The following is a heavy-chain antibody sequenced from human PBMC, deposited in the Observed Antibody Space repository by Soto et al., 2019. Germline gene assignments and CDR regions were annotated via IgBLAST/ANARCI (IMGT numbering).Heavy chain of an antibody. Sequence: GGSLRLSCAASGFTFSSYAMHWVRQAPGEGLEWVAVISYDGSNKYYADSVKGRFTISRDNSKNTLYLQMSSLRAEDTAVYYCARDKPYSSLPGDYYYYYGMDVWGQGTTVTVSS. D-gene: IGHD6-6*01. CDR1: GFTFSSYA. CDR3: ARDKPYSSLPGDYYYYYGMDV. CDR2: ISYDGSNK. J-gene: IGHJ6*02. V-gene: IGHV3-30-3*01.